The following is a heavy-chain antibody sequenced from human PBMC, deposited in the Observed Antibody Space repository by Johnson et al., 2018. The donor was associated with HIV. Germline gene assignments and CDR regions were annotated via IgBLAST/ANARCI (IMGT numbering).Heavy chain of an antibody. V-gene: IGHV3-23*04. CDR1: GFTFSSYA. D-gene: IGHD3-22*01. CDR2: ISGSGGST. J-gene: IGHJ3*02. CDR3: ARVGGLYYYDSSGYRDDAFDI. Sequence: VQLVESGGGLVQPGGSLRLSCAASGFTFSSYAMSWVRQAPGKGLEWVSAISGSGGSTYYADSVKGRFTISRDNSKNTLYLQMNSLRAEDTAVYYCARVGGLYYYDSSGYRDDAFDIWGQGTMVTVSS.